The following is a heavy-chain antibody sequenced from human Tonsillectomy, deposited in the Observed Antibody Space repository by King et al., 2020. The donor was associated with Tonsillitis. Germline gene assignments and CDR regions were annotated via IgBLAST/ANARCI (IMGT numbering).Heavy chain of an antibody. CDR1: GYTFTGYY. J-gene: IGHJ6*02. CDR2: INPNSGGT. V-gene: IGHV1-2*02. D-gene: IGHD2-8*01. CDR3: ARDRRESMLTHDYGMDV. Sequence: VQLVESGAEVKRPGASVKVSCTTSGYTFTGYYMHWVRQAPGQGLEWMGWINPNSGGTNYAQKFQGRVTMTRDTSISTAYMDLSRLRSDDTAVYYCARDRRESMLTHDYGMDVWGQGTTVTVSS.